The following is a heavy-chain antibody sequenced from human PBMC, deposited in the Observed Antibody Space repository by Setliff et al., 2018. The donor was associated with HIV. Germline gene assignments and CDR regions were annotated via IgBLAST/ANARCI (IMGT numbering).Heavy chain of an antibody. J-gene: IGHJ3*02. V-gene: IGHV3-66*02. Sequence: PGGSLRLSCEASGFTVSGSYINWVRQAPGKGLEWVAVIYNNGNTYYADSVKGRFTISRDASKNTLYLQMNSLSAEDTAVYYCTRVVGGNLYPSAFDIWAQGTMVTVSS. CDR3: TRVVGGNLYPSAFDI. CDR2: IYNNGNT. CDR1: GFTVSGSY.